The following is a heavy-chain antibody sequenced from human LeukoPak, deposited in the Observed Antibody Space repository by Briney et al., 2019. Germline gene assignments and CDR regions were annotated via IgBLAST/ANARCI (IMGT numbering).Heavy chain of an antibody. CDR3: AKDRRPLYGDLYFDY. J-gene: IGHJ4*02. CDR2: ISWNSGSL. Sequence: GGSLRLSCAASGFTFSSYWMSWVRQAPGKGLGWVSGISWNSGSLGYADSVEGRFTISRDNSKNTLYLQMNSLRAEDTAVYYCAKDRRPLYGDLYFDYWGQGTLVTVSS. CDR1: GFTFSSYW. V-gene: IGHV3-23*01. D-gene: IGHD4-17*01.